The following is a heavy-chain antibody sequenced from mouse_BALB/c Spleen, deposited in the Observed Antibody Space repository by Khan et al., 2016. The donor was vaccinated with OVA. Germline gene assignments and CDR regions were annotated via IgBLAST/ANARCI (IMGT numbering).Heavy chain of an antibody. Sequence: EVELVESGGGLVKPGGSLKLSCAASGFTFSSFTMSWVRQTPEKRLEWVASISSGGDNTYFPDRVKGRFTISRDNAMNNLYLQMSSMRSEDTALYYCARSNYGPFAYWGQGTLVTVSA. D-gene: IGHD1-1*02. J-gene: IGHJ3*01. V-gene: IGHV5-9*03. CDR3: ARSNYGPFAY. CDR2: ISSGGDNT. CDR1: GFTFSSFT.